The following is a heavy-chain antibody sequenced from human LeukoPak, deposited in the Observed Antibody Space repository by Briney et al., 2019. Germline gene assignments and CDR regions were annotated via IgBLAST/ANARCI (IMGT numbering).Heavy chain of an antibody. V-gene: IGHV3-7*01. Sequence: QAGGSLRLSCAASGFTFTTYWLGWVRQPPGKGLEWVANIKQDGTEKYYVDSVKGRSTISRDNAKNSLYLQMNSLRAGDTAVYYCARDKVPSMIHGEAFDYWGQGTLVTVSS. CDR3: ARDKVPSMIHGEAFDY. CDR2: IKQDGTEK. J-gene: IGHJ4*02. D-gene: IGHD3-22*01. CDR1: GFTFTTYW.